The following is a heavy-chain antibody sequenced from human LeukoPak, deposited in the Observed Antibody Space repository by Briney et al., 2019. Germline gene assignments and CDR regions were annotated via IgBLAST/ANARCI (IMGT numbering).Heavy chain of an antibody. V-gene: IGHV3-NL1*01. D-gene: IGHD6-6*01. J-gene: IGHJ4*02. CDR2: IYSGGST. Sequence: GGSLRLSCAASGFTFSSYGMHWVRQAPGKGLEWVSVIYSGGSTYYADSVKGRFTISRDTSKNTLSLQMNSLRAEDTAVYYCASLSLGHYWGQGTLVTVSP. CDR3: ASLSLGHY. CDR1: GFTFSSYG.